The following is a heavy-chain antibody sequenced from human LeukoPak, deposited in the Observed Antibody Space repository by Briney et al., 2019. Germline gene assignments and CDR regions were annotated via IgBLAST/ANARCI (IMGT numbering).Heavy chain of an antibody. CDR1: GFTFSSYG. J-gene: IGHJ4*02. D-gene: IGHD3-3*01. CDR2: IRYDGSNK. CDR3: ARDDFWSGSTPGY. Sequence: GGSLRLSCAASGFTFSSYGMHWVRQAPGKGLEWVAFIRYDGSNKYYADSVKGRFTISRDNAKNTLYLQMNSLRAEDTAVYYCARDDFWSGSTPGYWGQGTLVTVSS. V-gene: IGHV3-30*02.